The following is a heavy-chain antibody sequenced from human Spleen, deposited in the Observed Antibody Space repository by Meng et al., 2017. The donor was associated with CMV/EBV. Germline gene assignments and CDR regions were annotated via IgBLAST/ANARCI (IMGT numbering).Heavy chain of an antibody. CDR1: GYTFTNFY. D-gene: IGHD1-14*01. J-gene: IGHJ4*02. Sequence: CKASGYTFTNFYIHGVRQAPGQGLEWMGVFNPNGGTTAYAQNFQGRVTMTGDTSTSTVHMELHSLRSEDTAMYFCAAKIEITYFDLWGQGTLVTVSS. V-gene: IGHV1-46*01. CDR2: FNPNGGTT. CDR3: AAKIEITYFDL.